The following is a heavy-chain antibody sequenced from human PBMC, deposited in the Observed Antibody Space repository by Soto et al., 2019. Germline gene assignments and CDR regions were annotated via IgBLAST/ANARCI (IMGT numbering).Heavy chain of an antibody. CDR2: IIPIFGTA. Sequence: GAAVNVSCKASVGTFSSYSISGVRQAPGQGGEWMGGIIPIFGTANYAQKFHGRVTIPADESTITAYMELSSLRSEDTAVYYCARDLGPYYYDSSGYYYDDRVRYYYYGMDVWGQGTTVTVSS. CDR3: ARDLGPYYYDSSGYYYDDRVRYYYYGMDV. J-gene: IGHJ6*02. D-gene: IGHD3-22*01. CDR1: VGTFSSYS. V-gene: IGHV1-69*13.